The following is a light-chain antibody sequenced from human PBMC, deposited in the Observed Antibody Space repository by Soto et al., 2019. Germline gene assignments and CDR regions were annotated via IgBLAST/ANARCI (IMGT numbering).Light chain of an antibody. CDR3: QQRNRWPRT. CDR1: QSISRY. CDR2: DAS. J-gene: IGKJ4*01. V-gene: IGKV3-11*01. Sequence: EIVLTPSPATLSLSPGERATLSCRASQSISRYLVWYQQKPGQAHRLLIYDASKRATGIPDRFSGSGSGTDFTLTSSSLEPDDFALYFCQQRNRWPRTFGGGTKVEIK.